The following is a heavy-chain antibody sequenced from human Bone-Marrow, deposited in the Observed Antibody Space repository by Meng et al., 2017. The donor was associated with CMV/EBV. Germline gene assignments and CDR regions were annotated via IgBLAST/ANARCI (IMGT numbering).Heavy chain of an antibody. V-gene: IGHV3-30-3*01. CDR3: ARDGGATYYYYYGMDV. Sequence: GESLKISCAASGFTFSNYALHWVRQAPGKGLEWVAVISYDGSNQYYADSVKGRFTISRDNSKNTLYLQMSSLRPEDTAVYYCARDGGATYYYYYGMDVWGQGTTVTFYS. J-gene: IGHJ6*02. CDR1: GFTFSNYA. D-gene: IGHD3-16*01. CDR2: ISYDGSNQ.